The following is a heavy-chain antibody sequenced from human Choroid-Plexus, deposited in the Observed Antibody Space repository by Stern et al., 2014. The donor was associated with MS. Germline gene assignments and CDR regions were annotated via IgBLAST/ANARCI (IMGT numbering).Heavy chain of an antibody. CDR2: IQEDGSEK. V-gene: IGHV3-7*01. Sequence: EVQLVQSGGGLVQPGGSLTISCTAAGFTFGNYWMTWVRQAPGKGLEGVANIQEDGSEKNYVDSVKGRFTISRDNARNSLYLQMNSLRVEDTALYYCARVYNTIYGIVTQRGSGMDVWGQGTTVIVSS. J-gene: IGHJ6*02. D-gene: IGHD3-3*01. CDR3: ARVYNTIYGIVTQRGSGMDV. CDR1: GFTFGNYW.